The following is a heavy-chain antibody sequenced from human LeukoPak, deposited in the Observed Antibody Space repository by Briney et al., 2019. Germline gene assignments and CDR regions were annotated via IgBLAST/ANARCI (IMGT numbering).Heavy chain of an antibody. J-gene: IGHJ4*02. CDR2: IYYSGST. Sequence: KPSETLSLTCTVSGASISSSSYYWGRIRQPPGKGLEWIGSIYYSGSTYYNPSLKSRVTISLDTSKNQFSPRLMSATAADTAVYYCARHLSWSGYPKVDYWGQGTLVTVSS. CDR3: ARHLSWSGYPKVDY. V-gene: IGHV4-39*01. CDR1: GASISSSSYY. D-gene: IGHD3-3*01.